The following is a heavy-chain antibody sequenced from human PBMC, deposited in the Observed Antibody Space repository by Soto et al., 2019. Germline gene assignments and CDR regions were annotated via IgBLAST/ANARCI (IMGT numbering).Heavy chain of an antibody. V-gene: IGHV4-38-2*02. Sequence: SETLSLTCTVSGYSISSGYHWAWIRQPPGKGLEWLGSVHYSGNTYYNPSLKSRLTISVDKSKNQFSLNLSSVTAADTAVYYCARQDRVVAEGRWFDYWGQGTPVTVSS. CDR2: VHYSGNT. J-gene: IGHJ5*01. D-gene: IGHD2-15*01. CDR1: GYSISSGYH. CDR3: ARQDRVVAEGRWFDY.